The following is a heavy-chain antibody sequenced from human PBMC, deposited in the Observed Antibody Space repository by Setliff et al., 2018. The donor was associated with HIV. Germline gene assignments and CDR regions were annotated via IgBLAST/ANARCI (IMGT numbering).Heavy chain of an antibody. J-gene: IGHJ4*02. CDR2: IYYSGST. D-gene: IGHD5-18*01. CDR3: GRLSDTAMASFDS. CDR1: GGSISSHY. Sequence: SETLSLTCTVSGGSISSHYWSWIRQPPGKGLEWIGYIYYSGSTNYNASLKSRVTISADTSKNQFSLKLRSVTAADTAVYYCGRLSDTAMASFDSWGQGTLVTVSS. V-gene: IGHV4-59*08.